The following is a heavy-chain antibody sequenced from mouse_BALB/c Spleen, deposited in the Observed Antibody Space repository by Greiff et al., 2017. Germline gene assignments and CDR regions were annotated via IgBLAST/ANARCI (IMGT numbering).Heavy chain of an antibody. CDR3: ARAYYGYGYWYFDV. J-gene: IGHJ1*01. CDR1: GFTFSSYA. Sequence: EVMLVESGGGLVKPGGSLKLSCAASGFTFSSYAMSWVRQTPEKRLEWVASISSGGSTYYPDSVKGRFTISRDNARNILYLQMSSLKSEDTAMYYCARAYYGYGYWYFDVWGAGTTVTVSS. V-gene: IGHV5-6-5*01. CDR2: ISSGGST. D-gene: IGHD1-2*01.